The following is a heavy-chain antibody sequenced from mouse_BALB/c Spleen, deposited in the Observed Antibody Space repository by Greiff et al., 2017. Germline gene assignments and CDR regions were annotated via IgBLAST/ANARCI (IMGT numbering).Heavy chain of an antibody. Sequence: EVQRVESGGGLVKPGGSLKLSCAASGFTFSSYAMSWVRQSPEKRLEWVAEISSGGSYTYYPDTVTGRFTISRDNAKNTLYLEMSSLRSEDTAMYYCARETTATAMDYWGQGTSVTVSS. D-gene: IGHD1-2*01. CDR3: ARETTATAMDY. V-gene: IGHV5-9-4*01. J-gene: IGHJ4*01. CDR1: GFTFSSYA. CDR2: ISSGGSYT.